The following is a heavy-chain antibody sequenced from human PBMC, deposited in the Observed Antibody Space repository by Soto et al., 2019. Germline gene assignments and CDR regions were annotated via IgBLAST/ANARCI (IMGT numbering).Heavy chain of an antibody. CDR2: INHVGGT. D-gene: IGHD3-16*01. J-gene: IGHJ5*02. CDR1: DSFLSESY. V-gene: IGHV4-34*01. CDR3: VRIRYQLPSSVLWLDP. Sequence: KPSETLSLTCSGDSFLSESYWTWIRQPPGKGLEWIGEINHVGGTNYNPSLKSRVTMSVDTSQNQFSLRLISVTAADTAMYFCVRIRYQLPSSVLWLDPWGQGTPVTVSS.